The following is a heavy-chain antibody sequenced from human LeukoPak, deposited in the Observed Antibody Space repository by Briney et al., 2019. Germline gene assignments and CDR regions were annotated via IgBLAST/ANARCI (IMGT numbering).Heavy chain of an antibody. D-gene: IGHD1-26*01. CDR1: GFTFSNFA. CDR3: AKDSSRVSGNYDYFDY. V-gene: IGHV3-23*01. J-gene: IGHJ4*02. CDR2: ISDSGGST. Sequence: GGSLRLSCGASGFTFSNFAMSWVRQAPGEGLEWVSVISDSGGSTYYADSVKGRFTVSRDNSKNTLYLQMNSLGAEETAVYYCAKDSSRVSGNYDYFDYWGQGALVTVSS.